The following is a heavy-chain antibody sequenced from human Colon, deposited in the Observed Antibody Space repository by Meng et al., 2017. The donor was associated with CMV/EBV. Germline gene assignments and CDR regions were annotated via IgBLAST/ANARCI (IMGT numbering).Heavy chain of an antibody. D-gene: IGHD2-2*01. J-gene: IGHJ5*02. CDR3: APGWCPSCFSGNWFDP. Sequence: GESLKISCVASGFTVSSVYMTWFRQAPGKGPECVSVIYLGGATYHAASVRGRFFISRDNGRNSLFLQMTSLRAEDTAMYYCAPGWCPSCFSGNWFDPWGQGTLVTVSS. CDR1: GFTVSSVY. V-gene: IGHV3-53*01. CDR2: IYLGGAT.